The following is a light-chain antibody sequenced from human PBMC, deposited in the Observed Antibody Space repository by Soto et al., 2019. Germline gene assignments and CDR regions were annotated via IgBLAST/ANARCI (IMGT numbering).Light chain of an antibody. CDR2: GAA. CDR1: QSVSSSY. CDR3: HQYGSSPYT. J-gene: IGKJ2*01. Sequence: EIVLTQSPGTLSLSPGERATLSCRASQSVSSSYLAWYQQKPGQAPRLLIYGAASRATGIPDRFSGSGSGIHFTLTSNRLELEDFAVYYCHQYGSSPYTFGQGTKLEI. V-gene: IGKV3-20*01.